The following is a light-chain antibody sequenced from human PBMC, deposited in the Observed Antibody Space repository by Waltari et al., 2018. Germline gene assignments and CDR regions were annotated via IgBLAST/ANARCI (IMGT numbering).Light chain of an antibody. V-gene: IGKV1-39*01. CDR2: AAS. CDR1: RFINNY. Sequence: DIQMTQSPSSLSASVGDRVTITCRAGRFINNYLNWYQQKPGKAPKLLIYAASTLHSGVPSRFSGSGSGTDFTLTVSSLQAEDFATYYCLQTLSTPLTFGGGT. J-gene: IGKJ4*01. CDR3: LQTLSTPLT.